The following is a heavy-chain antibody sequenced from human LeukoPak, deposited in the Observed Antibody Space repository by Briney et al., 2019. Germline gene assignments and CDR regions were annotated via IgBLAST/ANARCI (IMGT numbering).Heavy chain of an antibody. V-gene: IGHV3-64D*06. CDR3: VKGLTYYYGSGSYPFDY. CDR2: ISSNGGST. Sequence: GGSLRLSCSASGVTFSSYAMHWVRQAPGKGLEYVSAISSNGGSTYYADSVKGRFTVSRDNSKNTLYLQMSSLRAEDTAVYYCVKGLTYYYGSGSYPFDYWGQGTLVTVSS. CDR1: GVTFSSYA. J-gene: IGHJ4*02. D-gene: IGHD3-10*01.